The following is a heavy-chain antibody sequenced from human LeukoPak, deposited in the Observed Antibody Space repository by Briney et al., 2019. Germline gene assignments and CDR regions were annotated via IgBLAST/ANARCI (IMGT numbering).Heavy chain of an antibody. J-gene: IGHJ4*02. Sequence: GSLRLSCAASGFTFSSYAMSWIRQPAGKGLEWIGRIYTSGSTNYNPSLKSRVTMSVDTSKNQFSLKLSSVTAADTAVYYCARDPSLYYDILTGPGDFDYWGQGTLVTVSS. V-gene: IGHV4-4*07. D-gene: IGHD3-9*01. CDR1: GFTFSSYA. CDR2: IYTSGST. CDR3: ARDPSLYYDILTGPGDFDY.